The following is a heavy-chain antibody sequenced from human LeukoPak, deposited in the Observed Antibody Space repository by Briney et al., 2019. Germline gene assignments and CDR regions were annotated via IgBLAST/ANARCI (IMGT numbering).Heavy chain of an antibody. CDR2: INHSGST. CDR3: ARGKSFYYDFWSGYYYFDY. Sequence: PSETLSLTCAVYGGSFSGYYWSWIRQPPGKGLEWIGEINHSGSTNYNPSLKSRVTISVDTSKNQFSLKLSSVTAADTAVYYCARGKSFYYDFWSGYYYFDYWGQGTLVTVSS. J-gene: IGHJ4*02. V-gene: IGHV4-34*01. D-gene: IGHD3-3*01. CDR1: GGSFSGYY.